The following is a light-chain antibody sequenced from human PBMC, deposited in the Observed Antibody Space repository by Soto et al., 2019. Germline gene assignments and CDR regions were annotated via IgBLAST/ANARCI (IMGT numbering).Light chain of an antibody. CDR2: GAS. CDR1: QIILSN. CDR3: QQRDKWTIT. Sequence: EILVRQSPATLSLSPGERATLSCRASQIILSNLAWYQQKHGQAPRLLIYGASTRATGIPARFSGSVSGTDGTLTISGLETEDGSVYDGQQRDKWTITFGQGTRLEIK. J-gene: IGKJ5*01. V-gene: IGKV3D-11*03.